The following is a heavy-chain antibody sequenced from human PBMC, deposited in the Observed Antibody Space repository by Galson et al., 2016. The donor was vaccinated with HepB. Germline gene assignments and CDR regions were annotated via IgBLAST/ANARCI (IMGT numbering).Heavy chain of an antibody. V-gene: IGHV3-48*02. D-gene: IGHD3-22*01. CDR3: ARVDEGYYYLIDY. CDR1: GFTFSRYA. Sequence: SLRLSRAASGFTFSRYALNWVRQAPGKGVEWVSYIGSRSSPIHYADSVKGRFTISRDNAKNSLYLQMNSLRDEDTAVYYCARVDEGYYYLIDYWGQGTLVTVSS. CDR2: IGSRSSPI. J-gene: IGHJ4*02.